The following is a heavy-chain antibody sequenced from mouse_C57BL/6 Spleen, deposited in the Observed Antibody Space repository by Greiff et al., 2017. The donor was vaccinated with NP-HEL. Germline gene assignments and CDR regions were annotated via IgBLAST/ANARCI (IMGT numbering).Heavy chain of an antibody. D-gene: IGHD2-3*01. V-gene: IGHV1-4*01. CDR3: ARRGYYGYFYYCDY. CDR2: INPSSGYT. CDR1: GYTFTSYT. J-gene: IGHJ2*01. Sequence: VKLVEPGAELARPGASVKMSCKASGYTFTSYTMHWVKQRPGQGLEWIGYINPSSGYTTYNQKFKDKATLTADKSSSTAYMQLSSLTSEDSAVYYCARRGYYGYFYYCDYWGQGTTLTVSS.